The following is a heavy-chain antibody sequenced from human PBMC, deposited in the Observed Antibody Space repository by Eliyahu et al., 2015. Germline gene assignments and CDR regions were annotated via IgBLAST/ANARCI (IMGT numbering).Heavy chain of an antibody. CDR2: IRFDGRNK. Sequence: QVYLVESGGGVVQPGGSMTLSCAASGFXFXLXGMHWVRQGPGKGPGWVTFIRFDGRNKYYADSVKGRFTISRDNSKNTIYLQMTSLRPEDTAVYFCAKDAPSGYSLYFDSWGQGSLVTVSS. D-gene: IGHD3-22*01. CDR1: GFXFXLXG. CDR3: AKDAPSGYSLYFDS. V-gene: IGHV3-30*02. J-gene: IGHJ4*02.